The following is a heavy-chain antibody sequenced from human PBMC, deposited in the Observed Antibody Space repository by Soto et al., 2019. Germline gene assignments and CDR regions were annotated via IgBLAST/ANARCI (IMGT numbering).Heavy chain of an antibody. CDR2: TYYRSNWRH. CDR3: ARGVAGSGFDL. D-gene: IGHD6-19*01. CDR1: GDSVSSNTAA. J-gene: IGHJ4*02. Sequence: SQTLSLTCAISGDSVSSNTAAWNWIRSSPSRGLEWLGRTYYRSNWRHDYAVSVKSRITVNPDTSKNHFSLQLNSVTPDDTAVYYCARGVAGSGFDLWGQGTV. V-gene: IGHV6-1*01.